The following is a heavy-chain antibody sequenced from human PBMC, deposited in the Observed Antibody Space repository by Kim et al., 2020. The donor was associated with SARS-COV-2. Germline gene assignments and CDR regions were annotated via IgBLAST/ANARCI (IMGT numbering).Heavy chain of an antibody. CDR3: ARDLGVNDGDDWRYYYYHM. V-gene: IGHV1-2*06. CDR1: GYTFTGYY. J-gene: IGHJ6*03. CDR2: INPNSGGT. D-gene: IGHD4-17*01. Sequence: ASVKVSCKASGYTFTGYYMHWVRQAPGQGLEWMGRINPNSGGTNYAQQSQGRVTMTRDKSISTAYMELSRLRSDDTAVYYCARDLGVNDGDDWRYYYYHM.